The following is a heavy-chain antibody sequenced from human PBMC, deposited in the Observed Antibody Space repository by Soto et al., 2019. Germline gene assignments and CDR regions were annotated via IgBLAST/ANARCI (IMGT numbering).Heavy chain of an antibody. CDR1: GFTFTSYW. Sequence: EVQLLESGGALVQPGGSLRLSYAASGFTFTSYWMSWVRQAPGKGLEWVASVRQDGSEKYYVDSVKGRFTISRDNAKNSLYLQMSSLRVDDTAMDYCARGSSGSYDYWGQGTLVTVSS. CDR3: ARGSSGSYDY. V-gene: IGHV3-7*04. D-gene: IGHD1-26*01. CDR2: VRQDGSEK. J-gene: IGHJ4*02.